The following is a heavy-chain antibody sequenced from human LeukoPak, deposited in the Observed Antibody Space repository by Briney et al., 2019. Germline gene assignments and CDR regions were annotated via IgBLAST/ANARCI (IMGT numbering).Heavy chain of an antibody. CDR1: GFTFSSYG. J-gene: IGHJ4*02. D-gene: IGHD5-18*01. CDR3: ARALSGYNYGPDY. CDR2: IWYDGSNK. Sequence: GGSLRLSCAASGFTFSSYGMHWVRQAPGKGLEWVAVIWYDGSNKYYADSVKGRFTVSRDNSKNTLYLQMNSLRAEDTAVYYCARALSGYNYGPDYWGQGTLVTVSS. V-gene: IGHV3-33*01.